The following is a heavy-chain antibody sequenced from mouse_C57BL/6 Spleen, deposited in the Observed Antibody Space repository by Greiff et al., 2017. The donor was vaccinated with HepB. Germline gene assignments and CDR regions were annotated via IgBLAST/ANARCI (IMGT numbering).Heavy chain of an antibody. CDR1: GFNIKDDY. D-gene: IGHD1-1*01. CDR2: IDPENGDT. CDR3: TFSSPFAY. Sequence: EVQLQQSGAELVRPGASVKLSCTASGFNIKDDYMHWVKQRPEQGLEWIGWIDPENGDTEYASKFQGKATITADTSSNTAYLQLSSLTSEDTAVYYCTFSSPFAYWGQGTLVTVSA. V-gene: IGHV14-4*01. J-gene: IGHJ3*01.